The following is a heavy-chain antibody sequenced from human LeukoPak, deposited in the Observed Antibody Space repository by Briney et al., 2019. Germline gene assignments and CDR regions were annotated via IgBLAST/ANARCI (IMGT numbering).Heavy chain of an antibody. J-gene: IGHJ3*02. CDR1: GDSVSSNSAA. D-gene: IGHD3-10*01. CDR3: ARAGLYYYGSGSYYPAPHAFDI. Sequence: SQTLSLTCAISGDSVSSNSAAWNWIRQSPSRGLEWLGRTYYRSKWYNDYAVSVKSRITINQDTSKNQFSLQLNSVTPEDTAVYYCARAGLYYYGSGSYYPAPHAFDIWGQGTMVTVSS. CDR2: TYYRSKWYN. V-gene: IGHV6-1*01.